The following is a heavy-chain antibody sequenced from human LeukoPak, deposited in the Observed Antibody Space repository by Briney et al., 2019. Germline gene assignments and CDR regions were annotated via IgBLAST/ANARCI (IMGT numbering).Heavy chain of an antibody. Sequence: GGSLRLSCAASGFTFSSYAMHWVRQAPGKGLEWVAVISYDGSNKYYADSVKGRFTISRDSAKNSLYLQMNSLRAEDTAVYYCARDLDYGDYYGMDVWGQGTTVTVSS. CDR2: ISYDGSNK. D-gene: IGHD4-17*01. V-gene: IGHV3-30-3*01. J-gene: IGHJ6*02. CDR1: GFTFSSYA. CDR3: ARDLDYGDYYGMDV.